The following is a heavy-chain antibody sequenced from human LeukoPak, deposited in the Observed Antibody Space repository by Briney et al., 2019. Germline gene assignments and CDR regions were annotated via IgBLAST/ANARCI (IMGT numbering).Heavy chain of an antibody. Sequence: GGSLRLSCAASGFAFSNYWMSWVRQAPGKGLEWVANIKEDGSEKYYVDSVKGRFTISRDNAKNSLYLQMNSLRAEDTAVYYCAREINLYSSGWYDAFDIWGQGTMVTVSS. V-gene: IGHV3-7*01. CDR3: AREINLYSSGWYDAFDI. J-gene: IGHJ3*02. CDR2: IKEDGSEK. D-gene: IGHD6-19*01. CDR1: GFAFSNYW.